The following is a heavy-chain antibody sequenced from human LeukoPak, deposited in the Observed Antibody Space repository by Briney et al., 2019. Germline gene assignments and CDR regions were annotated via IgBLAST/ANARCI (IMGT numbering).Heavy chain of an antibody. CDR1: GFTFSSYG. Sequence: GGSLRLSCAASGFTFSSYGMHWVRQAPGKGLEWVAFIRYDGSNKYYADSVKGRFTISRDNAKNSLYLQMNSLRAEDTALYYCARGAEVQLWSYYFDYWGQGTLVTVSS. J-gene: IGHJ4*02. CDR3: ARGAEVQLWSYYFDY. CDR2: IRYDGSNK. D-gene: IGHD5-18*01. V-gene: IGHV3-30*02.